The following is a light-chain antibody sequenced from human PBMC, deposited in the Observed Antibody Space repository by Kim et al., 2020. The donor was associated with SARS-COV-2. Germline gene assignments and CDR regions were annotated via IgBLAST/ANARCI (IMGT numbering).Light chain of an antibody. CDR2: DAS. Sequence: GESAPSCRPGKQIGSSYLAWYQQKPGQAPRLLIFDASNRATGIPDRFSGSGSGTDFTLTINSLEPEDFAVYYCQQRNCSPFTFGQGTRLEIK. V-gene: IGKV3-11*01. CDR1: QIGSSY. CDR3: QQRNCSPFT. J-gene: IGKJ5*01.